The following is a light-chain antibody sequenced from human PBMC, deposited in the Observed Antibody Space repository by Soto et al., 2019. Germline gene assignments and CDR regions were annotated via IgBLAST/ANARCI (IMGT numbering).Light chain of an antibody. CDR2: GAS. CDR3: QQYNNWPPHT. V-gene: IGKV3-15*01. Sequence: EMVMTQSPATLSVSPGERATLSSRASQSVSSNLAWYQQKPGQAPRLLIYGASTRATGIPARFSGSGSGTVFTLNISSLQSEDFAVYYCQQYNNWPPHTFGQGTKLEIK. J-gene: IGKJ2*01. CDR1: QSVSSN.